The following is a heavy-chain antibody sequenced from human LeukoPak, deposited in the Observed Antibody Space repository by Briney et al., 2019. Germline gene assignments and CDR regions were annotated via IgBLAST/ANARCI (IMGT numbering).Heavy chain of an antibody. D-gene: IGHD2-21*01. CDR2: ISAYNGNT. J-gene: IGHJ4*02. Sequence: PGASVTVSCKASGYRFTSFGISWVRQAPGQGLERMGWISAYNGNTNYAQTLQGRVSMTTDTSTSTAYMELRSLTSDDTAVYYCAREMRVVPTAFGYWGQGTLVTVSS. CDR3: AREMRVVPTAFGY. V-gene: IGHV1-18*01. CDR1: GYRFTSFG.